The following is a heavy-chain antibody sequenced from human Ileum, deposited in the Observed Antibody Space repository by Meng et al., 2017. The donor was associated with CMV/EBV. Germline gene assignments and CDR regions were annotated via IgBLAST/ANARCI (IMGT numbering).Heavy chain of an antibody. CDR3: ARFSGNSFDN. D-gene: IGHD1-26*01. Sequence: TVSGAAVTRGTYCGGRVRQPPGKGLEWIGYLYYSGNTNYNPSLKSRVTISVGTSKNQFSLKLSSVTAADTAVYFCARFSGNSFDNWGQGTLVTVSS. CDR2: LYYSGNT. CDR1: GAAVTRGTYC. J-gene: IGHJ4*02. V-gene: IGHV4-61*01.